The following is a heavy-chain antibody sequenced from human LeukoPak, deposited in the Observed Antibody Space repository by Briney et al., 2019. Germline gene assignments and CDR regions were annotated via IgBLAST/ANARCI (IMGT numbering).Heavy chain of an antibody. V-gene: IGHV3-74*01. CDR1: GFTFSNCW. CDR3: ARDTYYYNSSAFYYYYYGMDV. J-gene: IGHJ6*02. CDR2: IESDGSRT. D-gene: IGHD3-22*01. Sequence: GGSLRLSCAASGFTFSNCWMHWVRQAPGKGLEWVSRIESDGSRTRYADSVKGRFTISRDNAKNTLYLQMNSLSAEDTAVYYCARDTYYYNSSAFYYYYYGMDVWGQGTTVTVSS.